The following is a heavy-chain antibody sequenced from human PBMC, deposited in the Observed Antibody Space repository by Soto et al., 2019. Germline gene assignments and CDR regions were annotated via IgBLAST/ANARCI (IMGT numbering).Heavy chain of an antibody. CDR1: GYTFTGYY. CDR2: INPNSGGT. D-gene: IGHD2-15*01. V-gene: IGHV1-2*02. CDR3: ARGYCNGGSCYSVDY. Sequence: QVQLVQSGAEVKKPGASVKVSCKASGYTFTGYYMHWVRQAPGQGLEWMGWINPNSGGTNYAQKFQGRVTMTRDTSISTSYMELSRLRSDATAVYYCARGYCNGGSCYSVDYWGQGTLVTVSS. J-gene: IGHJ4*02.